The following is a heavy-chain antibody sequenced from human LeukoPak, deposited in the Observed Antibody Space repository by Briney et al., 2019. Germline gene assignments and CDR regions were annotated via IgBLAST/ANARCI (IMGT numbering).Heavy chain of an antibody. CDR3: ARDAVVGDDAFDI. J-gene: IGHJ3*02. CDR1: GYTFTGYY. CDR2: INPNGGGVT. Sequence: ASVKVSCKASGYTFTGYYMHWVRQAPGQGLEWMGWINPNGGGVTNYAQKFQGRVTMTRDTSISTAYMELSRLRSDDTAVYYCARDAVVGDDAFDIWGQGTMVTVSS. D-gene: IGHD2-15*01. V-gene: IGHV1-2*02.